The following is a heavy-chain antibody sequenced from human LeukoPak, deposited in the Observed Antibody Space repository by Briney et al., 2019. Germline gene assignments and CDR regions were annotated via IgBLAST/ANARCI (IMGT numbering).Heavy chain of an antibody. CDR2: ISSSSSYI. D-gene: IGHD6-13*01. V-gene: IGHV3-21*01. CDR3: ARVHIAAALDY. CDR1: GFTLSSYS. J-gene: IGHJ4*02. Sequence: GGSLRLSCAASGFTLSSYSMNWVRQAPGKGLEWVSSISSSSSYIYYADSVKGRFTISRDNAKNSLYLQMNSLRAEDTAVYYCARVHIAAALDYWGQGTLVTVSS.